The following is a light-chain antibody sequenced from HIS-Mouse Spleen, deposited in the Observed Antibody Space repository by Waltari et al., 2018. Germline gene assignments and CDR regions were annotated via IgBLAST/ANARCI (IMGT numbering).Light chain of an antibody. V-gene: IGLV1-44*01. Sequence: QSVLTQPPSASGTPGPRVTLPCSGSSSNIGSNTVNWYQQLPGTAPKLLIYSNNQRPSGVPDRFSGSKSGTSASLAISGLQSEDEADYYCAAWDDSLNGVVFGGGTKLTVL. CDR2: SNN. CDR1: SSNIGSNT. J-gene: IGLJ2*01. CDR3: AAWDDSLNGVV.